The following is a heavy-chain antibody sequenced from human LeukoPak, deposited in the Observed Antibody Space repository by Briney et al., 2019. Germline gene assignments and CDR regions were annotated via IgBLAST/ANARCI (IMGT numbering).Heavy chain of an antibody. CDR1: GYTFTSYG. Sequence: GASVKVSCKASGYTFTSYGISWVRQAPGQGLEWMGWISAYNGNTNYAQKLQGRVTMTTDTSTSTAYMELRSLGSDDTAVYYCARGGRITFGGVIAFPLDYWGQGTLVTVSS. CDR2: ISAYNGNT. D-gene: IGHD3-16*02. J-gene: IGHJ4*02. CDR3: ARGGRITFGGVIAFPLDY. V-gene: IGHV1-18*01.